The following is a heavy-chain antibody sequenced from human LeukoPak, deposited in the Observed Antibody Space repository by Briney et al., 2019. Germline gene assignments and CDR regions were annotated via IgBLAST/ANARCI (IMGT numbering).Heavy chain of an antibody. J-gene: IGHJ6*02. CDR1: GGSFSGYY. CDR3: ARRIRQLVDFYYYYGMDV. CDR2: INHSGST. D-gene: IGHD6-6*01. Sequence: SETLSLTCAVHGGSFSGYYWSWIRQPPGKGLEWIGEINHSGSTNYNPSLKSRVTISVDTCKNQFSLRLSSVTAADTDVYYCARRIRQLVDFYYYYGMDVWGQGTTVTVSS. V-gene: IGHV4-34*01.